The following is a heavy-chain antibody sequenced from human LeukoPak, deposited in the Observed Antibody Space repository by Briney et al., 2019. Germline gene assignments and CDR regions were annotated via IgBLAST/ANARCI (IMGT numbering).Heavy chain of an antibody. CDR1: GGSISSYY. J-gene: IGHJ4*02. Sequence: SETLSLTCTVSGGSISSYYWSWIRQPPRKGLEWIGSIYYSGSTNYNPSLKSRVTISVDTSKNQFSLKLSSVTAADTAVYYCARHSKTTYSSYAVFDYWGQGTLVTVSS. D-gene: IGHD6-6*01. CDR2: IYYSGST. V-gene: IGHV4-59*08. CDR3: ARHSKTTYSSYAVFDY.